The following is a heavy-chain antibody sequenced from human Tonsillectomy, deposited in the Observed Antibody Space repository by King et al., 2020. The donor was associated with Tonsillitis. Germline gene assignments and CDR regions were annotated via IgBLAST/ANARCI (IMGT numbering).Heavy chain of an antibody. CDR1: GFTFSSYS. V-gene: IGHV3-21*01. CDR2: ISSSSSYI. CDR3: ARSTHYGEHETWYFDY. Sequence: EVQLVESGGGLVKPGGSLRVSCAASGFTFSSYSMNWVRQAPGKGLEWVSSISSSSSYISFADSAKGRFTISRDNAENSLYLQMNSLRAEDTAVYYCARSTHYGEHETWYFDYWGQGTLVTVSS. D-gene: IGHD4-17*01. J-gene: IGHJ4*02.